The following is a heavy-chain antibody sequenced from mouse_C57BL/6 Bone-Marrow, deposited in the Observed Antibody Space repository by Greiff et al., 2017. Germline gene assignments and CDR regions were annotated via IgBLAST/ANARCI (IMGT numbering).Heavy chain of an antibody. CDR2: ISDGGSYT. D-gene: IGHD2-3*01. V-gene: IGHV5-4*01. J-gene: IGHJ1*03. CDR3: ARDEGYHSYWYFDV. CDR1: GFTFSSYA. Sequence: EVKLVESGGGLVKPGGSLKLSCAASGFTFSSYAMSWVRQTPEKRLEWVATISDGGSYTYYPDNVKGRFTISRDNAKNNLYLQMSHLKSEDTAMYYCARDEGYHSYWYFDVWGTGTTVTVAS.